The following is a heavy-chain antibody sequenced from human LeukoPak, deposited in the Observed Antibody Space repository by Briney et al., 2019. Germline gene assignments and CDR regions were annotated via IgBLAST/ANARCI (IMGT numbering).Heavy chain of an antibody. CDR2: IDHSGST. J-gene: IGHJ4*02. V-gene: IGHV4-34*01. D-gene: IGHD3-10*01. CDR3: ANGSGSLFDY. Sequence: SETLSLTCAVYGGSFSGYYWSWIRQPPGKGLEWIGEIDHSGSTNYNPSLKSRVTISVDTSKNQFSLKLSSVTAADTAVYYCANGSGSLFDYWGQGTLVTVSS. CDR1: GGSFSGYY.